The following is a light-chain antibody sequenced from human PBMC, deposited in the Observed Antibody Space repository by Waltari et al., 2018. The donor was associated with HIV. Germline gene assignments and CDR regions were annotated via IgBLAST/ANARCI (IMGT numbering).Light chain of an antibody. CDR1: QSISSW. CDR3: QQYNSYPYT. J-gene: IGKJ2*01. V-gene: IGKV1-5*03. CDR2: KAS. Sequence: DIQMTQSPSTLSASVGDRVTITCRARQSISSWLAWYQQKPGKAPNLLIYKASSLESGVPSRFSGSGSWTEFTLTISSLQPDDFATYYCQQYNSYPYTFGQGTKLEIK.